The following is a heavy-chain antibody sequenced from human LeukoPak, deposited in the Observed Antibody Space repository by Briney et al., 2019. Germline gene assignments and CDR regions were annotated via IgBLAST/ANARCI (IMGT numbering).Heavy chain of an antibody. CDR3: ARDRAGGYDSPCFDY. D-gene: IGHD5-12*01. CDR1: GYTFTSYY. CDR2: INPSGGST. J-gene: IGHJ4*02. V-gene: IGHV1-46*01. Sequence: ASVKVSRKASGYTFTSYYMHWVRQAPGQGLEWTGIINPSGGSTSYAQKFQGRVTMTRDTSTSTVYMELSSLRSEDTAVYYCARDRAGGYDSPCFDYWGQGTLVTVSS.